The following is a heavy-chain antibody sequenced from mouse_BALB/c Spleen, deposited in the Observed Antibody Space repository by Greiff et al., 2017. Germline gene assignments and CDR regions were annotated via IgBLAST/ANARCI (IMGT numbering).Heavy chain of an antibody. CDR3: AVYGKEDAMGY. V-gene: IGHV1-7*01. J-gene: IGHJ4*01. Sequence: VQLQQSGAELAKPGASVKMSCKASGYTFTSYWMHWVKQRPGQGLEWIGYINPSTGYTEYNQKFKDKATLTADKSSSTAYMQLSSLTSEDSAVYYCAVYGKEDAMGYWGQGTPVTVSS. D-gene: IGHD2-1*01. CDR1: GYTFTSYW. CDR2: INPSTGYT.